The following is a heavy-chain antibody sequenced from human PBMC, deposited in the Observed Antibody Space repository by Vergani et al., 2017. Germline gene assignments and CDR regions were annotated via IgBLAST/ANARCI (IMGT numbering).Heavy chain of an antibody. V-gene: IGHV3-21*01. Sequence: EVQLVESGGGLVKPGGSLRLSCAASGFTFSSYSMNWVRQAPGKGLEWVSSISSSSSYIYYADSVKGRFTISRDNAKNSLYLQMNSLRAEDTAVYYCARDIPRFMVTVTRAIDYWGQGTLVTVSS. CDR1: GFTFSSYS. D-gene: IGHD4-17*01. CDR2: ISSSSSYI. CDR3: ARDIPRFMVTVTRAIDY. J-gene: IGHJ4*02.